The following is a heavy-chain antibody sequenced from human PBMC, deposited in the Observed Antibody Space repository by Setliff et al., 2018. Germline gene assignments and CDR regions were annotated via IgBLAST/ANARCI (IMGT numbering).Heavy chain of an antibody. CDR2: IKQDGSEK. CDR3: AREPTVTTLDY. V-gene: IGHV3-7*01. Sequence: PGGSLRLSCAASGFTSSSYWMSWVRQAPGKGLEWVANIKQDGSEKYHADSEKGRFTISRDNAKNSLYLQMTSLRAEDTAVYYCAREPTVTTLDYWGQGTLVTVSS. D-gene: IGHD4-4*01. CDR1: GFTSSSYW. J-gene: IGHJ4*02.